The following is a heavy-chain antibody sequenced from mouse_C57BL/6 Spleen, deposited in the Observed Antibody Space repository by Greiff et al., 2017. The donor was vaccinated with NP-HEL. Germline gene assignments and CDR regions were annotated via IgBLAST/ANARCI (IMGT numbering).Heavy chain of an antibody. V-gene: IGHV1-26*01. D-gene: IGHD1-1*01. CDR3: ARGGDYYGSLYYFDY. CDR1: GYTFTDYY. J-gene: IGHJ2*01. CDR2: INPNNGGT. Sequence: EVQLQQSGPELVKPGASVKISCKASGYTFTDYYMNWVKQSHGKSLEWIGDINPNNGGTSYNQKFKGKATLTVDKSSSTAYMELRSLTSEDSAVYYCARGGDYYGSLYYFDYWGQGTTLTVSS.